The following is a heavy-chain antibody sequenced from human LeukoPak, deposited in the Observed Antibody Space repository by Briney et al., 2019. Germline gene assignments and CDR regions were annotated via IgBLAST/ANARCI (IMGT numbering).Heavy chain of an antibody. Sequence: PSETLSLTCTVSGGSISTYYWNWIRQPPGKGLEWIGYVYYTGSTNYNPSLKSRVTISVDTSKNQLSLRLSSVTAADTAVYYCARHPHYYFDNSARWGQGTLVTVSS. V-gene: IGHV4-59*08. J-gene: IGHJ4*02. D-gene: IGHD3-22*01. CDR2: VYYTGST. CDR3: ARHPHYYFDNSAR. CDR1: GGSISTYY.